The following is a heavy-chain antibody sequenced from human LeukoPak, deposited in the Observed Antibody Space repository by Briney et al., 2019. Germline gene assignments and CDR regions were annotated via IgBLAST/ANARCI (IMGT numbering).Heavy chain of an antibody. CDR2: INHSGST. CDR3: ARKDGGIFDY. CDR1: GGSFSGYY. Sequence: SETLSLTCAVYGGSFSGYYWSWIRQPPGKGLEWIGEINHSGSTNYNPSLKGRVTISVDTSKNQFFLKLSSVTAADTAVYYCARKDGGIFDYWGQGTLVTVSS. D-gene: IGHD6-13*01. V-gene: IGHV4-34*01. J-gene: IGHJ4*02.